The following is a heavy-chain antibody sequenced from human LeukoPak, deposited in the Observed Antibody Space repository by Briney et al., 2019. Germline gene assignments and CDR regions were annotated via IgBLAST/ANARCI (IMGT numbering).Heavy chain of an antibody. CDR2: FHHSGNT. CDR1: GASISRYY. Sequence: SETLSLTCSVSGASISRYYWSWIRQPPGKGLEWIGYFHHSGNTNYSPSLSSRITMLVDTSKNQFSLRLNSVTAADTAIYYCARRAAALDSWGQGTLVTVSS. CDR3: ARRAAALDS. V-gene: IGHV4-59*12. J-gene: IGHJ4*02. D-gene: IGHD6-13*01.